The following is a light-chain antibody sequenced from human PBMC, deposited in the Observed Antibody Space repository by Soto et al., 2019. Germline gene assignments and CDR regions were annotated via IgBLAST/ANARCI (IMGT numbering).Light chain of an antibody. J-gene: IGLJ3*02. Sequence: QSALTQPASVSGSPEQSITISCSGASSDFGVDNYVSWYQKHPGKAPKLMIYEVTNRPSGVSNRFSGSKSGNTASLTISGLQAEDEADYYCSSYAGTRTWVFGGGTKLTVL. CDR1: SSDFGVDNY. CDR2: EVT. V-gene: IGLV2-14*01. CDR3: SSYAGTRTWV.